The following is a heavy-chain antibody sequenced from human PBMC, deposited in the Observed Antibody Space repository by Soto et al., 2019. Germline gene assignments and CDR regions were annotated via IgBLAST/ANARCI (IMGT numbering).Heavy chain of an antibody. CDR2: ISYDGSNK. Sequence: GGSLRLSCAASGFTFSSYGMHWVRQAPGKGLEWVAVISYDGSNKYYADSVKGRFTISRDNSKNTLYLQMNSLRAEDTAVYYCAGGGLRFLEWLFAFDIWGQGTMVTVSS. CDR1: GFTFSSYG. J-gene: IGHJ3*02. CDR3: AGGGLRFLEWLFAFDI. D-gene: IGHD3-3*01. V-gene: IGHV3-30*03.